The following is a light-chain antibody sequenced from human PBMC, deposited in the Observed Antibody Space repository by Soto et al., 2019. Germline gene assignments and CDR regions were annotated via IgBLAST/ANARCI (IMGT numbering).Light chain of an antibody. V-gene: IGLV1-44*01. CDR1: NSNIGSNT. Sequence: QAVVTQPPSVSGTPGQRVTISCSGSNSNIGSNTVNWYQQLPGTAPKLLMYSNNQRPSGVPDRFSGSKSGTSASLAISGLQSEDEADYYCAAWDDSLNGPVFGGGTKLTVL. CDR2: SNN. J-gene: IGLJ2*01. CDR3: AAWDDSLNGPV.